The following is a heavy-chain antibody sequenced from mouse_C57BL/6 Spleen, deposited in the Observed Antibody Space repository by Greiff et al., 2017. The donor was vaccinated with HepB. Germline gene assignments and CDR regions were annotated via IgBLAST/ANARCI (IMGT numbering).Heavy chain of an antibody. CDR1: GFSLTSYG. V-gene: IGHV2-5*01. Sequence: VKLVESGPGLVQPSQSLSITCTVSGFSLTSYGVHWVRQSPGKGLEWLGVIWRGGSTDYNAAFMSRLSITKDNSKSQVFFKMNSLQADDTAIYYCAKNSGDYYGSSYYFDYWGQGTTLTVSS. CDR3: AKNSGDYYGSSYYFDY. D-gene: IGHD1-1*01. J-gene: IGHJ2*01. CDR2: IWRGGST.